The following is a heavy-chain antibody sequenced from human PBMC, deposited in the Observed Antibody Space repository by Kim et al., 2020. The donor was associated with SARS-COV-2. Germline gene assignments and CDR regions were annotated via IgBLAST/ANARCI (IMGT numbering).Heavy chain of an antibody. D-gene: IGHD6-19*01. Sequence: GGSLRLSCAASGFTFSDYYMSWIRQAPGKGLEWVSYISSSGSTIYYADSVKGRFTISRDNAKNSLYLQMNSLRAEDTAVYYCARDLVAVAGRDWFDPWGQGTLVTVSS. CDR2: ISSSGSTI. CDR1: GFTFSDYY. V-gene: IGHV3-11*01. CDR3: ARDLVAVAGRDWFDP. J-gene: IGHJ5*02.